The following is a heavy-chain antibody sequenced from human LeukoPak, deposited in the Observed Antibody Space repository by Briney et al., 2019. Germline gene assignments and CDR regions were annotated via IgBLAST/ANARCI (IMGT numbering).Heavy chain of an antibody. Sequence: GGSLRLSCAASGFTFSSYGMHWVRQAPGKGLEWVAFIRYDGSNKYYADSVKGRFTISRDNSKNTLYLQMNSLRAEDTAVYYCATCITMVRGVFPNPPDAFDIWGQGTMVTVSS. D-gene: IGHD3-10*01. V-gene: IGHV3-30*02. CDR3: ATCITMVRGVFPNPPDAFDI. CDR2: IRYDGSNK. J-gene: IGHJ3*02. CDR1: GFTFSSYG.